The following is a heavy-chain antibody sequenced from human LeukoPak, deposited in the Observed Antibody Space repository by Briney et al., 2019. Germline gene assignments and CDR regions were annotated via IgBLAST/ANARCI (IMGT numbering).Heavy chain of an antibody. V-gene: IGHV3-21*04. CDR1: GFTFRSYS. J-gene: IGHJ3*02. CDR3: ARNILFAFDI. Sequence: PGGSLRLSCAASGFTFRSYSMNWVRQAPGKGLEWVSSISSSSSYIYYADSVKGRFTISRDNSKNTLYLQVNSLRAEDTAMYYYARNILFAFDIWGQGTMVTVSS. CDR2: ISSSSSYI.